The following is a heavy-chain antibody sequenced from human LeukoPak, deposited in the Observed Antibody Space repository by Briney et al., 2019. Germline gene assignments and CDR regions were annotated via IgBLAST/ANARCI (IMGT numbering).Heavy chain of an antibody. D-gene: IGHD3-16*01. V-gene: IGHV3-48*02. Sequence: GGSLRLSCAASGFTFSSYRMNWVRQAPGKGLEWVSYVSSSGSTKYYAGSVKGRFTISRDNARNSLYLQMNRLRDEDTAVYYCARVEGAPPYSDYWGQGTLVTVSS. CDR3: ARVEGAPPYSDY. CDR2: VSSSGSTK. J-gene: IGHJ4*02. CDR1: GFTFSSYR.